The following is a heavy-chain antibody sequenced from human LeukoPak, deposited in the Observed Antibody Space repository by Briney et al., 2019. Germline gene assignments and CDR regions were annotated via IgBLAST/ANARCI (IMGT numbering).Heavy chain of an antibody. CDR3: AKALGYYYDSSGPFDY. CDR1: GFTFSSYA. CDR2: ISGSGGST. D-gene: IGHD3-22*01. V-gene: IGHV3-23*01. J-gene: IGHJ4*02. Sequence: QPGGSLRLSCAASGFTFSSYAMSWVRHAPGKGLEWVSAISGSGGSTYYADSVKGRFTISRDNSKNTLYLQMNSLRAEDTAVYYCAKALGYYYDSSGPFDYWGQGTLVTVSS.